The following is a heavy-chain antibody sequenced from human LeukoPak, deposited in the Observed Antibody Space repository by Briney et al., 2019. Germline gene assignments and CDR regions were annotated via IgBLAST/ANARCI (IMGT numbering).Heavy chain of an antibody. Sequence: ETLSLTCTVSGVSITTYYWSWIRQPPGKGLEWVSSISSSSSYIYYADSVKGRFTISRDNAKNSLYLQMNSLRAEDTAVYYCARDQRYCSSSSCPWEPFDYWGQGTLVTVSS. V-gene: IGHV3-21*04. CDR1: GVSITTYY. CDR3: ARDQRYCSSSSCPWEPFDY. J-gene: IGHJ4*02. D-gene: IGHD2-2*01. CDR2: ISSSSSYI.